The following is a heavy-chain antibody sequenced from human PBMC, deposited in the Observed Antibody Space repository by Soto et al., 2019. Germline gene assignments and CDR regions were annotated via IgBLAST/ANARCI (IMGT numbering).Heavy chain of an antibody. Sequence: QVQLVQSGAEVKKPGASVKVSCKTSGYTFTRYDIHWVRQATGQGLEWMGWMNPNNGYTDYAQKFQGRVTMTRDTSLSTAYMELSSLTSDDTAVYYCARGRGWRDYWGQGPLVTVSS. CDR1: GYTFTRYD. J-gene: IGHJ4*02. V-gene: IGHV1-8*01. D-gene: IGHD6-19*01. CDR2: MNPNNGYT. CDR3: ARGRGWRDY.